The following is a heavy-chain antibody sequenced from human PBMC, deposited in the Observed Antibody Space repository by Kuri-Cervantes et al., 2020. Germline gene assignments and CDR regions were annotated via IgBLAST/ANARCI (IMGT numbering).Heavy chain of an antibody. J-gene: IGHJ3*02. CDR2: IWYDGSNK. Sequence: LSITCAASGFNFSSHGMHWVRQAPGKGLEWVAVIWYDGSNKYYAESVKGRFTISRDNSKNTLYLQMNSLRAEDTAVYYCAREFITIFDVWGNQGRRYAFDIWGQGTMVTVSS. CDR1: GFNFSSHG. CDR3: AREFITIFDVWGNQGRRYAFDI. V-gene: IGHV3-33*01. D-gene: IGHD3-9*01.